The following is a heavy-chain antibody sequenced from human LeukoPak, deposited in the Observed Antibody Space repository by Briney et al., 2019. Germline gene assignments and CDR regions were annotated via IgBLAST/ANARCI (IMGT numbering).Heavy chain of an antibody. Sequence: RASVKVSCKASGYTFTGYYMHWVRQAPGQGLEWMGWINPNSGGTNYAQKFQGRVTMTRDTSISTAYMELSRLRSDDTAVYYCARSRSPYYYGSGSYYNAFDYWGQGTLVTVSS. CDR1: GYTFTGYY. V-gene: IGHV1-2*02. CDR3: ARSRSPYYYGSGSYYNAFDY. J-gene: IGHJ4*02. D-gene: IGHD3-10*01. CDR2: INPNSGGT.